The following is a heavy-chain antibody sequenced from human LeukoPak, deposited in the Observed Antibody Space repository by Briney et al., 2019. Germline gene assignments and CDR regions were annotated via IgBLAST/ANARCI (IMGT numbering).Heavy chain of an antibody. CDR3: ARVTPLEAFIDY. J-gene: IGHJ4*02. Sequence: GGSLRLSCAASGFTFSSYAMHWVRQAPGKGLEWVVVISYDGSNKYYADSVKGRFTISRDNSKNTLYLQMNSLRAEDTAVYYCARVTPLEAFIDYWGQGTLVTVSS. CDR2: ISYDGSNK. D-gene: IGHD5-24*01. V-gene: IGHV3-30-3*01. CDR1: GFTFSSYA.